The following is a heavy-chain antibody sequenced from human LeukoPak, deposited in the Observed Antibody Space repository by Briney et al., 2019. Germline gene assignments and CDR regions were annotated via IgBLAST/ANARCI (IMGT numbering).Heavy chain of an antibody. V-gene: IGHV4-31*03. D-gene: IGHD3-22*01. CDR1: GGSISSGGYY. CDR2: IYYSGST. J-gene: IGHJ4*02. CDR3: AREAYYYDSSGIRPGPFDY. Sequence: PSQTLSLTCTVSGGSISSGGYYWSWIRQHPGKGLEWIGYIYYSGSTYYNPSLKSRVTISVDTSKNQFSLKLSSVTAADTAVYYCAREAYYYDSSGIRPGPFDYWGQGTLVTVSS.